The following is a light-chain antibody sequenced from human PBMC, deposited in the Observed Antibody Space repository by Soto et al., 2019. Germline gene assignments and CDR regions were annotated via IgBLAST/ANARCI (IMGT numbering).Light chain of an antibody. J-gene: IGKJ1*01. CDR2: KAS. Sequence: DIQMTQSASTLSGSLGDSVTITCRASQTISSWLAWYQQKTGKAPKLLIYKASTLKSGVPSRFSGSGYGTEFNLTISSLQPDDFATYYCQHYNSYSEAFGQGTKVDIK. CDR3: QHYNSYSEA. CDR1: QTISSW. V-gene: IGKV1-5*03.